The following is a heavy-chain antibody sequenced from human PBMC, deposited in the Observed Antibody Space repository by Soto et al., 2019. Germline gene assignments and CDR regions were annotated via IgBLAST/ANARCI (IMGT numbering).Heavy chain of an antibody. CDR3: ARGSVVVGYFDS. CDR1: GGSISSYY. Sequence: SETLSLTCTVSGGSISSYYWSWIRQPPGKGLEWIGYIYYSGSTNYNPSLKSRVTISVDTSKNQFSLKLSSVTAADTAVYYCARGSVVVGYFDSWGQGNLVTVS. J-gene: IGHJ4*02. CDR2: IYYSGST. V-gene: IGHV4-59*01. D-gene: IGHD2-2*01.